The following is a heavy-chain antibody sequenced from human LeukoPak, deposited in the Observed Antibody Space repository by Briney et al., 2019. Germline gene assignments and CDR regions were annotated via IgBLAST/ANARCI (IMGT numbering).Heavy chain of an antibody. CDR3: AKGSHSVLVVTE. V-gene: IGHV3-23*01. CDR1: GFTFSSYA. CDR2: ISGSGGST. D-gene: IGHD3-22*01. Sequence: PGGSLRLSCAASGFTFSSYAMSWVRQAPGKGLEWVSAISGSGGSTYYADSVKGRFTISRDNSKNTLHLQMNSLRAEDTAVYYCAKGSHSVLVVTEWGQGTLVTVSS. J-gene: IGHJ4*02.